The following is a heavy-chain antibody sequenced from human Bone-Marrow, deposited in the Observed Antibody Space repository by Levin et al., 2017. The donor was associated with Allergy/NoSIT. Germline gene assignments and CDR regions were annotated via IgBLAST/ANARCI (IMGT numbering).Heavy chain of an antibody. J-gene: IGHJ4*02. CDR3: ARDLTDHYDSSGYFYLDQ. CDR2: MSTSGSI. CDR1: GGSISSHY. Sequence: SQTLSLTCSVSGGSISSHYWSWIRQPAGKGLEWLGRMSTSGSINYNPSLPRRGTMSVDTSKNQFSLKLTSVTAADTAVYYCARDLTDHYDSSGYFYLDQWGQGTLVTVSS. V-gene: IGHV4-4*07. D-gene: IGHD3-22*01.